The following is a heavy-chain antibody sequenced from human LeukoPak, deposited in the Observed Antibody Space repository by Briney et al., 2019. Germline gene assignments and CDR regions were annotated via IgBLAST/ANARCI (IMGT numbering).Heavy chain of an antibody. CDR2: MNPNSGNT. J-gene: IGHJ6*02. Sequence: ASVKVSCKASGYTLTSYDINWVRQATGQGLEWMGWMNPNSGNTGYAQKFQGRVTMTRNTSISTAYMELSSLRSEDTAVYYCARGAFSSSWNYHYGMDVWGQGTTVTVSS. D-gene: IGHD6-13*01. CDR3: ARGAFSSSWNYHYGMDV. CDR1: GYTLTSYD. V-gene: IGHV1-8*01.